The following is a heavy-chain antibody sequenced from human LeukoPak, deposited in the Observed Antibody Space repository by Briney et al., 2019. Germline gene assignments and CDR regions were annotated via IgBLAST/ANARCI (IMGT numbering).Heavy chain of an antibody. V-gene: IGHV1-8*01. CDR2: MNPNSGNT. D-gene: IGHD3-10*01. CDR3: AREGRYYGSGSYYSSYGMDV. CDR1: GYTFTSYD. Sequence: ASVKVSCKASGYTFTSYDINWVRQATGQGLGWMGWMNPNSGNTGYAQKFQGRVTMTRNTSISTAYMELSSLRSEDTAVYYCAREGRYYGSGSYYSSYGMDVWGQGTTVTVSS. J-gene: IGHJ6*02.